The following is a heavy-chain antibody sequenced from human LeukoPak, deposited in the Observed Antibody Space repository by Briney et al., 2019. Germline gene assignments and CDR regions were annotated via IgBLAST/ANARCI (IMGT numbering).Heavy chain of an antibody. CDR1: GGSINSDY. CDR3: ARLGGCTTTSCYVHWFDP. D-gene: IGHD2-2*01. Sequence: SETLSLTCSVSGGSINSDYWGWIRQPAGKGLEWIGRFYTSGNSNYNPSLKGRVTISADTSKNQFSLKLYSVTAADTAVYYCARLGGCTTTSCYVHWFDPWGQGTLVTVSS. J-gene: IGHJ5*02. V-gene: IGHV4-4*07. CDR2: FYTSGNS.